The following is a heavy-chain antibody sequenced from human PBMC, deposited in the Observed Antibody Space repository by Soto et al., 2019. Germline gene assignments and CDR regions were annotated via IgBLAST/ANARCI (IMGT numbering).Heavy chain of an antibody. D-gene: IGHD3-16*02. CDR3: AREREYYDYVWGSYRS. J-gene: IGHJ4*02. Sequence: GGSLRLSCAASGFTFSSYSMNWVRQAPGKGLEWVSSISSSSSYIYYADSVKGRFTISRDNAKNSLYLQMNSLRAEDTAVYYCAREREYYDYVWGSYRSWGQGTLVTVSS. CDR1: GFTFSSYS. CDR2: ISSSSSYI. V-gene: IGHV3-21*01.